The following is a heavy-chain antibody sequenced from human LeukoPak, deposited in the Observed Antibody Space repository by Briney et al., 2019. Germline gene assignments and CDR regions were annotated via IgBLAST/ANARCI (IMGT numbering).Heavy chain of an antibody. CDR2: INWNGGNT. Sequence: GGSLRLSCAASGFTFDDYGMSWVRQAPGKGLEWVSGINWNGGNTGYADSVKGRFTISRDNAKNSLYLQMNSLRAEDTALYHCARDFGPALYCTNGVCPTPLDYWGQGTLVTVSP. CDR3: ARDFGPALYCTNGVCPTPLDY. J-gene: IGHJ4*02. V-gene: IGHV3-20*01. CDR1: GFTFDDYG. D-gene: IGHD2-8*01.